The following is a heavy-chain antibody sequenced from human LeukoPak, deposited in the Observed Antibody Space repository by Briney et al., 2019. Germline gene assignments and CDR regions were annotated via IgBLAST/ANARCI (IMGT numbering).Heavy chain of an antibody. J-gene: IGHJ1*01. CDR1: GYTFTDYY. D-gene: IGHD3-22*01. CDR2: INPNSGGT. V-gene: IGHV1-2*02. Sequence: ASVKVSCKASGYTFTDYYMHWVRQAPGQGLEWMGWINPNSGGTNYGQKFQGRVTMTRDTSIITAYMELSRLRSDDTAVYFCARGYYDSSDYEYFQHWGQGTLVTVSS. CDR3: ARGYYDSSDYEYFQH.